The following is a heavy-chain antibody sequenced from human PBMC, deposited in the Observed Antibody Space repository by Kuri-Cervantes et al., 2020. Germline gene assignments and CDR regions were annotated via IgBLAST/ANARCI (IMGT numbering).Heavy chain of an antibody. D-gene: IGHD6-13*01. V-gene: IGHV1-8*01. J-gene: IGHJ6*02. CDR3: ARDSSSWYSVYYYYYGMDV. Sequence: ASVKVSCKTSGYTFTRHDINWVRQAAGQGIEWMGWMNSYSGNTGYAQKFQGRVTMTRNTSISTAYMELSSLRSEDTAVYYCARDSSSWYSVYYYYYGMDVWGQGTTVTVSS. CDR1: GYTFTRHD. CDR2: MNSYSGNT.